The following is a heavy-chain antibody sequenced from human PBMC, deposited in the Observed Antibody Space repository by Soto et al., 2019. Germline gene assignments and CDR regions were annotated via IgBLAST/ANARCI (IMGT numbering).Heavy chain of an antibody. Sequence: GGSLRLSCAASGFTFSSHSMNWVRQAPGKGLEWVSYISSSSSTIYYADSVKGRFTISRDNAKNSLYLQMNSLRDEDTAVYYCARDQDIVVVPAAYYYGMDVWGQGTTVTVSS. CDR1: GFTFSSHS. CDR2: ISSSSSTI. CDR3: ARDQDIVVVPAAYYYGMDV. J-gene: IGHJ6*02. D-gene: IGHD2-2*01. V-gene: IGHV3-48*02.